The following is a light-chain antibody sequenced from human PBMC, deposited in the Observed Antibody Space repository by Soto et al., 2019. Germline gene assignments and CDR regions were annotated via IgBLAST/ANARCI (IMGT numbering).Light chain of an antibody. CDR1: QSIDTY. V-gene: IGKV1-39*01. CDR2: GAS. J-gene: IGKJ5*01. CDR3: QQRQASSFX. Sequence: DIQMTQSPSSLSASVGDRVTITCRASQSIDTYLNWYQQKPGKAPELLIYGASSLQSGVPSRFSGSGSGXDFTLTIRSLKPEDFXXYYCQQRQASSFXFDQGP.